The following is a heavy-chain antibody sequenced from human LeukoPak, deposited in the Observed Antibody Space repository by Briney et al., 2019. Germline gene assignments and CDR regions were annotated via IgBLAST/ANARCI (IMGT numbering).Heavy chain of an antibody. CDR1: GYTFTGYY. V-gene: IGHV1-2*02. Sequence: ASVKVSCKASGYTFTGYYMHWVRQAPGQGLEWMGWINPNSDVTNYAQKFQGRVTMTRDTSISTAYMELSSLRSDDTAVYYCARDPAGGDAFDIWGQGTMVTVSS. CDR2: INPNSDVT. D-gene: IGHD3-10*01. CDR3: ARDPAGGDAFDI. J-gene: IGHJ3*02.